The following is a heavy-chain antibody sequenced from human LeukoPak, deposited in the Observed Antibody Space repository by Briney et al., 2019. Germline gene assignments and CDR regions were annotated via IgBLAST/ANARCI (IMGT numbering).Heavy chain of an antibody. CDR2: ISSSSSYI. Sequence: PGGSLRLSCAASGFTFSSDSMNWVRQAPGKGLEWVSSISSSSSYIYYADSVKGRFTISRDNAKNSLYLQMNSLRAEDTAVYYCASGPAALFDYWGQGTLVTVSS. D-gene: IGHD2-2*01. CDR3: ASGPAALFDY. CDR1: GFTFSSDS. J-gene: IGHJ4*02. V-gene: IGHV3-21*01.